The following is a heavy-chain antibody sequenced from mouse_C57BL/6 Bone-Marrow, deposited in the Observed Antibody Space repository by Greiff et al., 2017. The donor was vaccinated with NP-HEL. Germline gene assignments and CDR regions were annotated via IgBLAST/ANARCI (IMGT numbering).Heavy chain of an antibody. Sequence: VQLQQSGAELVRPGASVKLSCTASGFNIKDDYMHWVKQRPEQGLEWIGWIDPENGDTEYASKFQGKATITADTSSNTAYLQLSSLTSEDTAVYYCTFYSKGFADWGQGTLVTVSA. D-gene: IGHD2-5*01. CDR1: GFNIKDDY. J-gene: IGHJ3*01. CDR2: IDPENGDT. V-gene: IGHV14-4*01. CDR3: TFYSKGFAD.